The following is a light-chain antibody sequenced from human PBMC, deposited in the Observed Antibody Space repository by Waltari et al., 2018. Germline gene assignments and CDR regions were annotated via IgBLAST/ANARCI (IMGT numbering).Light chain of an antibody. Sequence: DIQLTQSPSSLSASIGDRVTITCRASESIASYLNWYQHKPGKAPNLLIYAASNLQSGVPLRFSGSGSGTDFTLTISSLQPEDFATYYCLQHNTDPPTFGQGTKVEIK. CDR2: AAS. CDR3: LQHNTDPPT. J-gene: IGKJ1*01. CDR1: ESIASY. V-gene: IGKV1-39*01.